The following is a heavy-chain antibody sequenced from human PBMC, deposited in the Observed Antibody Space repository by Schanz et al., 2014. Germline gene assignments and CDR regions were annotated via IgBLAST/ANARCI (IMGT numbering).Heavy chain of an antibody. CDR2: IYHNGDT. CDR1: GGSIISSTW. V-gene: IGHV4-4*02. Sequence: QVLLQESGPGVVKPSGTLSLTCAVSGGSIISSTWWGWVRQPPGKGLEWIGEIYHNGDTSFNLSPKSRATMSVDKSKKEFSLRLTSLTAADTALYYCVRGVGAWEQRIFDYWGKGTLVTVSS. J-gene: IGHJ4*02. CDR3: VRGVGAWEQRIFDY. D-gene: IGHD1-26*01.